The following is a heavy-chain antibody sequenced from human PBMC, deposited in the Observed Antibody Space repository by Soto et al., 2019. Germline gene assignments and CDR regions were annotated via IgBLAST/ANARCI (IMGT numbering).Heavy chain of an antibody. Sequence: GESLKISCEASGYSFTSYWIGWVRQMPGKGLEWMGIIYPGDSDTRYRPSFQGQVAMSVDKSISTAYLQWNSLKAPDTAMYYCARHGGRLIAPAYWGQGTLVTVSS. CDR1: GYSFTSYW. V-gene: IGHV5-51*01. CDR3: ARHGGRLIAPAY. D-gene: IGHD2-2*01. CDR2: IYPGDSDT. J-gene: IGHJ4*02.